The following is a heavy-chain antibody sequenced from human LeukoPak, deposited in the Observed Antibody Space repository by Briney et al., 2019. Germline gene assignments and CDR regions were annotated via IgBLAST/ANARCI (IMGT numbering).Heavy chain of an antibody. V-gene: IGHV1-24*01. CDR1: GYTFTSYY. CDR2: FDPEDGET. D-gene: IGHD2-8*01. J-gene: IGHJ4*02. CDR3: ATSTTPDCTNGVCYYGNYY. Sequence: ASVKVSCTASGYTFTSYYMHWVRQAPGKGLEWMGGFDPEDGETIYAQKFQGRVTMTEDTSTDTAYMELSSLRSEDTAVYYCATSTTPDCTNGVCYYGNYYWGQGTLVTVSS.